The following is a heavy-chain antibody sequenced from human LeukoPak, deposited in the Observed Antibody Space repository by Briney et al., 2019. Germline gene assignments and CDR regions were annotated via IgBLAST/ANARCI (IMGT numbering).Heavy chain of an antibody. CDR1: GGSISSYY. CDR3: ARDLYYYDSSGYLH. J-gene: IGHJ4*02. D-gene: IGHD3-22*01. CDR2: IYTSGST. Sequence: SETLSLTCTVSGGSISSYYWSWIRQPAGKGLEWIGRIYTSGSTNYNPSLKSRVTISVDTSKNQFSLKLSSVTAADTAVYYCARDLYYYDSSGYLHWGQGTLVTVSS. V-gene: IGHV4-4*07.